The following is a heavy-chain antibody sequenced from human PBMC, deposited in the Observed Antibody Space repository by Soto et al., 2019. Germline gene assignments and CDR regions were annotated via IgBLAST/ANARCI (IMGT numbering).Heavy chain of an antibody. CDR2: IKQDGSEK. Sequence: GGSLRLSCAASGFTFSSYWMSWVCQAPGKGLEWVANIKQDGSEKYYVDSVKGRFTISRDNAKSSLYLQMNSLRAEDTAVYYCARDGYYYGSGSYYIGYYYYGMDVWGQGTTVTVSS. J-gene: IGHJ6*02. V-gene: IGHV3-7*01. CDR1: GFTFSSYW. D-gene: IGHD3-10*01. CDR3: ARDGYYYGSGSYYIGYYYYGMDV.